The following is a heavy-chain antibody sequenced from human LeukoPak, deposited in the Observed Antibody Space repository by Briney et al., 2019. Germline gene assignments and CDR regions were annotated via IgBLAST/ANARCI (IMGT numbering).Heavy chain of an antibody. J-gene: IGHJ3*01. V-gene: IGHV4-59*01. D-gene: IGHD1-1*01. CDR1: GGSISNYY. CDR2: IYYSGST. CDR3: ARDSTTAWIDALDL. Sequence: PSETLSLTCTVSGGSISNYYWSWIRQPPGKGLEWIGYIYYSGSTNYNPSLKSRVTISIDKSKTHFSLKLSSVTAADTAVYYCARDSTTAWIDALDLWGQGTMVAVSS.